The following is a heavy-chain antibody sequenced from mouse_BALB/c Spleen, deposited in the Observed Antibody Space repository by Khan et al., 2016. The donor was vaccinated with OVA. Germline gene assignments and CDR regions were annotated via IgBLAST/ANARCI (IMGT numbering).Heavy chain of an antibody. CDR2: ISYSGNT. D-gene: IGHD1-1*01. V-gene: IGHV3-2*02. Sequence: EVKLEESGPGLVKPSQSLSLICTVTGYSITSDYAWNWIRQFPGNKLEWMGFISYSGNTNYNPSLKSRTSITRDTSKNQFFLQLNSVTTEDTATYYGARVYGGDFDYWGQGTTLTVSS. CDR1: GYSITSDYA. CDR3: ARVYGGDFDY. J-gene: IGHJ2*01.